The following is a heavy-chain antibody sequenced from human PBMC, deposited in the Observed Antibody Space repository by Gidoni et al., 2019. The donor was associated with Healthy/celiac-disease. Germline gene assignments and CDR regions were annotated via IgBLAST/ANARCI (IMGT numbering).Heavy chain of an antibody. CDR1: GFTFSSYS. Sequence: EVQLVESGGGLVQPGGSLRLSCAASGFTFSSYSMHWVRQAPGKGLEGVSYISSSSSTIYYADSVKGRFTISRDNAKNSLYLQMNSLRAEDTAVYYCARPNGVLAAAGTNPLGDYYYGMDVWGQGTTVTVSS. CDR3: ARPNGVLAAAGTNPLGDYYYGMDV. D-gene: IGHD6-13*01. CDR2: ISSSSSTI. V-gene: IGHV3-48*01. J-gene: IGHJ6*02.